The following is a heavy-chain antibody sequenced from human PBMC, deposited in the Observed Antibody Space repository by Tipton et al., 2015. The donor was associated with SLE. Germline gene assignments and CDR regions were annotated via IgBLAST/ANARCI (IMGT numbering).Heavy chain of an antibody. CDR1: GGSFGGYD. CDR3: ARGGSPLEEGFDY. CDR2: INHSGST. D-gene: IGHD6-13*01. J-gene: IGHJ4*02. V-gene: IGHV4-34*01. Sequence: TLSLTCAVYGGSFGGYDWSWIRQPPGRGLEWIGEINHSGSTNYNPSLKSRVTISFDTYKNHFSLKLTSVTAADRAVYYCARGGSPLEEGFDYWGRGTLVTVSS.